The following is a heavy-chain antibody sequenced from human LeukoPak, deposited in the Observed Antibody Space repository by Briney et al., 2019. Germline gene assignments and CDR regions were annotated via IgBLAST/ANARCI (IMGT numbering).Heavy chain of an antibody. Sequence: GGSLRLSCAASGFTFSSYSMNWVRQAPGKGLEWVSSISSSSSYIYYADSVKGRFTISRDNAKNSLYLQMNSLRAEDAAVYYCAGRAGSVAGNDYWGQGTLVTVSS. V-gene: IGHV3-21*01. CDR3: AGRAGSVAGNDY. CDR1: GFTFSSYS. J-gene: IGHJ4*02. D-gene: IGHD6-19*01. CDR2: ISSSSSYI.